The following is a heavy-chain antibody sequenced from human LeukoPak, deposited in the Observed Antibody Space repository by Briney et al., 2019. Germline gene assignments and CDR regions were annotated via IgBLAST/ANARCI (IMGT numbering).Heavy chain of an antibody. D-gene: IGHD3-22*01. V-gene: IGHV3-30*18. J-gene: IGHJ4*02. Sequence: GGSLRLSCAASGFTFSSYGMHWVRHAPGKGLEGVAVISYDGSNKYYADSVKGRFTISRDNSKNTLYLQMNSLRAEDTAVYYCAKDLVGNYYDSSVIDYWGQGTLVTVSS. CDR3: AKDLVGNYYDSSVIDY. CDR2: ISYDGSNK. CDR1: GFTFSSYG.